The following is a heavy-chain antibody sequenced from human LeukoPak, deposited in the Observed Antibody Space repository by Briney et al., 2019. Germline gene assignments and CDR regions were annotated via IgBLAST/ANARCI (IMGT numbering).Heavy chain of an antibody. Sequence: GEFLKISCKGSGYNFANSWIAWVRQMPGKGLEWMGIIYPGDSDTRYSPSFQGQVTISAVKSISTAYLQWSSLKASDTAMYYCARREYSSSWYRGYFDYWGQGTLVTVSS. J-gene: IGHJ4*02. CDR3: ARREYSSSWYRGYFDY. CDR1: GYNFANSW. V-gene: IGHV5-51*01. D-gene: IGHD6-13*01. CDR2: IYPGDSDT.